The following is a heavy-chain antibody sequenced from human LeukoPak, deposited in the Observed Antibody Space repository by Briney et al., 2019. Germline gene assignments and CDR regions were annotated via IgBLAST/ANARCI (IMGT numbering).Heavy chain of an antibody. CDR1: GGSFSGYY. Sequence: SETLSLTCAVYGGSFSGYYWSWIRQPPGKGLEWIGEINHSGSTNYNPSLKSRVTISVDTSKNQFSLKLSSVTAADTAVYYCGRGGFVDTAMVSHYFDYWGQGTLVTVSS. CDR3: GRGGFVDTAMVSHYFDY. J-gene: IGHJ4*02. D-gene: IGHD5-18*01. CDR2: INHSGST. V-gene: IGHV4-34*01.